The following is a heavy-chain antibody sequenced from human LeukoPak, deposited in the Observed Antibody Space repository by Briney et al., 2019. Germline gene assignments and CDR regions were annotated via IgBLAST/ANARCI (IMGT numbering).Heavy chain of an antibody. D-gene: IGHD6-13*01. V-gene: IGHV4-59*01. CDR1: GGSIGSDY. CDR3: ARAASSWYFVYFQH. CDR2: IYYTGGT. Sequence: SETLSLTCTVSGGSIGSDYWTWIRQPPGKGLEYIGYIYYTGGTNYNPSLKSRVTISVDTSKNQFSLKLSSVTAADTAVYYCARAASSWYFVYFQHWGQGTLVTVSS. J-gene: IGHJ1*01.